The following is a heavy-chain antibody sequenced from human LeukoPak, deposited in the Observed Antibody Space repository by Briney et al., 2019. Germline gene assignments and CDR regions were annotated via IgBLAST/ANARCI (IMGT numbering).Heavy chain of an antibody. CDR3: ARGGDFWSGYSKSDAFDI. CDR1: GGCLSSYY. D-gene: IGHD3-3*01. CDR2: IYYSGST. Sequence: SETLSLTCTVSGGCLSSYYWSWIRQPPGKGLEWIGYIYYSGSTNYNPSLKSRVTISVDTSKNQFSLKLSSVTAADTAVYYCARGGDFWSGYSKSDAFDIWGQGTMVTVSS. J-gene: IGHJ3*02. V-gene: IGHV4-59*12.